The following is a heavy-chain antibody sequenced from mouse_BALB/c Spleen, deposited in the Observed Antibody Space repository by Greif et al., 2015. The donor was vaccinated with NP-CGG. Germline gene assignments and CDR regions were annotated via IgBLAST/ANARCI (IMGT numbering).Heavy chain of an antibody. J-gene: IGHJ4*01. CDR1: GYTFTDYY. D-gene: IGHD4-1*01. V-gene: IGHV1-84*02. CDR2: IYPGSGNT. CDR3: ARRTGTEAMDY. Sequence: QVHVKQSGPELVKPGASVKISCKASGYTFTDYYINWVKQKPGQGLEWIGWIYPGSGNTKYNEKFKGKAALTVDTSPSTAYMQLSSLTSEDTAVYFCARRTGTEAMDYWGQGTSVTVSS.